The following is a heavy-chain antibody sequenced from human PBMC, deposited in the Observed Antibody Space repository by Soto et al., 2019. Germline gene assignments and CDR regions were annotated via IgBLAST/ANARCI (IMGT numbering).Heavy chain of an antibody. V-gene: IGHV4-34*01. CDR1: GGSFSGYY. CDR3: ARARYYDILTGYSYYYYGMDV. Sequence: SETLSLTCAVYGGSFSGYYWSWIRQPPGKGLEWIGEINHSGSTNYNPSLKSRVTISVDTSKSQFSLKLSSVTAADTAVYYCARARYYDILTGYSYYYYGMDVWGQGTTVTVSS. D-gene: IGHD3-9*01. CDR2: INHSGST. J-gene: IGHJ6*02.